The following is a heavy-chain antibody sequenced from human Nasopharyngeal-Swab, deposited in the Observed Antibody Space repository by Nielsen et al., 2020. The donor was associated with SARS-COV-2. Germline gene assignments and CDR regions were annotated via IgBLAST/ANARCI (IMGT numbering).Heavy chain of an antibody. CDR3: ANLYPNYFDY. CDR1: GFTFDDYT. D-gene: IGHD2-2*01. V-gene: IGHV3-23*01. CDR2: ISGSGGST. J-gene: IGHJ4*02. Sequence: GESLKISCAASGFTFDDYTMHWVRQAPGKGLEWVSAISGSGGSTYYADSVKGRFTISRDNSKNTLYLQMNSLRAEDTAVYYCANLYPNYFDYWGQGTLVTVSS.